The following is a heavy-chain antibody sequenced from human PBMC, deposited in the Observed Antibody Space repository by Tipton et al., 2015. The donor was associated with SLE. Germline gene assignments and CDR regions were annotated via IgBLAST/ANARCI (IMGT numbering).Heavy chain of an antibody. CDR2: INQDGSET. CDR3: ARDGVAVPGPYFEY. CDR1: GFTFSTYW. J-gene: IGHJ4*02. V-gene: IGHV3-7*03. D-gene: IGHD6-19*01. Sequence: SLRLSCSVYGFTFSTYWMSWVRQAPGKGLEWVANINQDGSETYSVNSVKGRFTISRDNTKNSLYLQMNSLRAEDTAVYYCARDGVAVPGPYFEYWGQGTLVTVSS.